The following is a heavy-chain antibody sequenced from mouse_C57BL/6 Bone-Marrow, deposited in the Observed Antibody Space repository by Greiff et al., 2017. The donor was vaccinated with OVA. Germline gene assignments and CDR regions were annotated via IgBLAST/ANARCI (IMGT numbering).Heavy chain of an antibody. CDR3: AISAQYYAMDY. CDR2: FHPYNDDT. CDR1: GYTFTTYP. D-gene: IGHD3-2*02. J-gene: IGHJ4*01. Sequence: QVHVKQSGAELVKPGASVKMSCKASGYTFTTYPIEWMKQNHGKSLEWIGNFHPYNDDTKYNEKFKGKATLTVEKSSSTVYLELSRLTSDDSAVYYCAISAQYYAMDYWGQGTSVTVSS. V-gene: IGHV1-47*01.